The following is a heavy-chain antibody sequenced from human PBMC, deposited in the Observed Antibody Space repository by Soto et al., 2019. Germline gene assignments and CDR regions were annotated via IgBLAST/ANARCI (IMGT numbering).Heavy chain of an antibody. Sequence: QVQLQESGPGLVKPSQTLSLTCLVSGGSISSGGYYWSWIRHHPGQGLEWIGYMFYTGSTYYNPSLKSRVTISVDTSKNQFSLRLSSVTAADTAVYYCAVAGDLRYLLPAMTYFQPWGQGTLVTVSS. CDR1: GGSISSGGYY. V-gene: IGHV4-31*03. J-gene: IGHJ1*01. D-gene: IGHD2-2*01. CDR2: MFYTGST. CDR3: AVAGDLRYLLPAMTYFQP.